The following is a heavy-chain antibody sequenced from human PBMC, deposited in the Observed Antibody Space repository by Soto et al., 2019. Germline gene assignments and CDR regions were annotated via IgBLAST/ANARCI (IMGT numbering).Heavy chain of an antibody. CDR2: IIPIFGTA. D-gene: IGHD3-22*01. CDR3: ARSIVVVTKNWFDP. V-gene: IGHV1-69*13. J-gene: IGHJ5*02. Sequence: SVKVSCKASGGTFSSYAISWVRQAPGQGLEWMGGIIPIFGTANYAQKFQGRVTITADESTSTAYMELSSLRSEDTAVYYCARSIVVVTKNWFDPWGQGTLVTVSS. CDR1: GGTFSSYA.